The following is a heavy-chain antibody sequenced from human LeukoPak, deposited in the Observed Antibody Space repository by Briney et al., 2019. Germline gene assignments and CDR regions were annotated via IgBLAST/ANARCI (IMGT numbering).Heavy chain of an antibody. CDR3: ARDSSVGDYFDY. D-gene: IGHD3-10*01. J-gene: IGHJ4*02. Sequence: PGGSLRLSCAASGFTFSSYAMHWVRQAPGKGLEWVAVISYDGSNKYYADSVKGRFTISRDNSKNTLYLQMNSLRAEDTAVYYCARDSSVGDYFDYWGQGTLVTVSS. CDR1: GFTFSSYA. V-gene: IGHV3-30*04. CDR2: ISYDGSNK.